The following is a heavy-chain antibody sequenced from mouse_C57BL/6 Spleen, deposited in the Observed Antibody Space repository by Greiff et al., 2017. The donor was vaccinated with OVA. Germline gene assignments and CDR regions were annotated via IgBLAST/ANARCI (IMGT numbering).Heavy chain of an antibody. CDR2: ISYDGSN. CDR1: GYSITSGYY. D-gene: IGHD1-1*01. Sequence: EVKLQESGPGLVKPSQSLSLTCSVTGYSITSGYYWNWIRQFPGNKLEWMGYISYDGSNNYNPSLKNRISITRDTSKNQFFLKLNSVTTEDTATYYCARGITTVESYAMDYWGQGTSVTVSS. J-gene: IGHJ4*01. V-gene: IGHV3-6*01. CDR3: ARGITTVESYAMDY.